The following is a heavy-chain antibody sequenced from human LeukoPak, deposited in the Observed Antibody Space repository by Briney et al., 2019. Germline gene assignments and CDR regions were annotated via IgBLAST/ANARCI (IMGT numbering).Heavy chain of an antibody. D-gene: IGHD3-3*01. Sequence: PGGSLRLSCAASGFTFSSYWMHWVRQAPGKGLVWVSRINSDGSSTSYADSVKGRFTISRDNAKNSLYLQMNSLRAEDMALYYCARQSGYSRYFDYWGQGTLVTVSS. CDR2: INSDGSST. CDR3: ARQSGYSRYFDY. CDR1: GFTFSSYW. J-gene: IGHJ4*02. V-gene: IGHV3-74*01.